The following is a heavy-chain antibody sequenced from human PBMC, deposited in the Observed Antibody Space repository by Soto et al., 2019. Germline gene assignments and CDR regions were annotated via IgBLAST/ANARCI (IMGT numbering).Heavy chain of an antibody. V-gene: IGHV1-18*01. CDR1: GYTFSSYG. D-gene: IGHD1-26*01. CDR2: ISAYIGNT. J-gene: IGHJ5*02. CDR3: ARVVVGSTANWFDP. Sequence: QVQLVQSGAEVKKPGASVKVSCKASGYTFSSYGIGWVRQAPGQGLEWMGWISAYIGNTDYAQKLQGRVTMTTDTSTSTAYMELRSLRYDDTAVYYCARVVVGSTANWFDPWGQGTLVTVSS.